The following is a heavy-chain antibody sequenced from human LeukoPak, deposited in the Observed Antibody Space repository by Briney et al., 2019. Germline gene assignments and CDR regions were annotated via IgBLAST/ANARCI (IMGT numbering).Heavy chain of an antibody. D-gene: IGHD6-19*01. CDR3: ARVTTIAVAGTVPDYFDY. J-gene: IGHJ4*02. CDR2: INPNSGGT. V-gene: IGHV1-2*02. Sequence: ALVKVSCKASGYTFTAYYMHWVRHAPGQGLEWMGWINPNSGGTNYAQKFQGRVTMTRDTSISTAYMELSRLRSDDTAVYYCARVTTIAVAGTVPDYFDYWGQGTLVTVSS. CDR1: GYTFTAYY.